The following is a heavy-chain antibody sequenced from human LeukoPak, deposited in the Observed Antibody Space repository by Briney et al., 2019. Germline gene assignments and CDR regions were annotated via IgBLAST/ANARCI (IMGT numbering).Heavy chain of an antibody. CDR2: INPNSGGT. J-gene: IGHJ4*02. D-gene: IGHD3-10*01. CDR1: GYTFTGYY. CDR3: ARAYITMVRGVQPLLFY. Sequence: GGSVKVSCKASGYTFTGYYMHWVRQAPGQGLEWMGRINPNSGGTNYAQKFQGRVTMTRDTSISTAYMELSRLRSDDTAVYYCARAYITMVRGVQPLLFYWGKGTLVTVSS. V-gene: IGHV1-2*06.